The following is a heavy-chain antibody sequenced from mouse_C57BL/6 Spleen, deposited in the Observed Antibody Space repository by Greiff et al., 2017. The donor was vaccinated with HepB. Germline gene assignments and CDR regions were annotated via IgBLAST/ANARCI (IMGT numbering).Heavy chain of an antibody. V-gene: IGHV1-42*01. CDR1: GYSFTGYY. D-gene: IGHD4-1*01. Sequence: EVKVVESGPELVKPGASVKISCKASGYSFTGYYMNWVKQSPEKSLEWIGEINPSTGGTTYNQKFKAKATLTVDKSSSTAYMQLKSLTSEDSAVYYCARGNWDEDYWGQGTTLTVSS. J-gene: IGHJ2*01. CDR2: INPSTGGT. CDR3: ARGNWDEDY.